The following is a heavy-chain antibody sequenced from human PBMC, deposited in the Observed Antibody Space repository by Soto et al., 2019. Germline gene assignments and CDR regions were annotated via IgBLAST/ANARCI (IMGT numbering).Heavy chain of an antibody. CDR2: IYYSGST. D-gene: IGHD1-26*01. CDR3: ARAPRLGDGMRY. Sequence: QVQLQESGPGLVKPSETLSLTCTVSGGSISSYYWSWIRQPPGKGLEWIGYIYYSGSTNYNPSLKSRVTISVDTSKNQFSLKLSSVTAADTAVYYCARAPRLGDGMRYWGQGTLVTVSS. V-gene: IGHV4-59*01. J-gene: IGHJ4*02. CDR1: GGSISSYY.